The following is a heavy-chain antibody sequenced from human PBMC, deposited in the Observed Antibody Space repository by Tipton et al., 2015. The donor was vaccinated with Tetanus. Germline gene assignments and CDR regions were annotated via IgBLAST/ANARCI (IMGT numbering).Heavy chain of an antibody. CDR2: INHSGST. CDR1: GGSFSGYY. J-gene: IGHJ4*02. CDR3: ARVSVAFDY. Sequence: TLSLTCAVYGGSFSGYYWSWIRQPPGKGLEWIGEINHSGSTNYNPSLKSRVTISVDTCKNQFSLKLSSVTAADTAVYYCARVSVAFDYWGQGTLVTVSS. V-gene: IGHV4-34*01. D-gene: IGHD6-19*01.